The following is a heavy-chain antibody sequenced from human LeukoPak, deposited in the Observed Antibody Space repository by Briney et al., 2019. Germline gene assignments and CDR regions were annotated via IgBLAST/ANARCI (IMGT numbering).Heavy chain of an antibody. CDR3: AREDIRLDYFDY. D-gene: IGHD6-19*01. V-gene: IGHV3-48*03. J-gene: IGHJ4*02. Sequence: GGSLRLSCAASGFTFSSYEMNWVRQAPGRGLEWLSYISGSGVTMYYADSVKGRFTISRDDAKNSLYLQMNSLRAEDTAVYYCAREDIRLDYFDYWGQGTLVTVSS. CDR1: GFTFSSYE. CDR2: ISGSGVTM.